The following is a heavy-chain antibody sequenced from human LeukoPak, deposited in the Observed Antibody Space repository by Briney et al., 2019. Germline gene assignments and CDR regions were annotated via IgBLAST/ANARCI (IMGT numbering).Heavy chain of an antibody. CDR3: ARDGYYYDSSGRTSYYYMDV. J-gene: IGHJ6*03. Sequence: PGGSLRLSCAASGFTFSSYWMSWVRQAPGKGLEWVANIKQDGSEKYYVDSVKGRFTISRDNAKNTLYLQMNSLRAEDTAVYYCARDGYYYDSSGRTSYYYMDVWGKGTTVTISS. CDR1: GFTFSSYW. CDR2: IKQDGSEK. V-gene: IGHV3-7*01. D-gene: IGHD3-22*01.